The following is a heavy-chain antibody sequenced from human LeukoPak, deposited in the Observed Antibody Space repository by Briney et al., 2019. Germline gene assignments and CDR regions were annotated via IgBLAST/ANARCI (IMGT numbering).Heavy chain of an antibody. CDR2: ISGSGGST. J-gene: IGHJ4*02. Sequence: GGSLRPSWEASGLTFSSNAMSWSRKAQGKGLSWVSAISGSGGSTYYADSVKGRFTISRDNSKNTLYLQMNSLRAEDTAVYYCAKESSMTTVVTNWGQGTLVTVSS. CDR3: AKESSMTTVVTN. V-gene: IGHV3-23*01. CDR1: GLTFSSNA. D-gene: IGHD4-17*01.